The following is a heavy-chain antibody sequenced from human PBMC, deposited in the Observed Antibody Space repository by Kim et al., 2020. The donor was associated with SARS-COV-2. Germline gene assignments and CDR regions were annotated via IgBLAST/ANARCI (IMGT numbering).Heavy chain of an antibody. D-gene: IGHD5-18*01. Sequence: GGSLRLSCAASGFTFNSYAMKWVRQAPGKGLEWVSSISASDGGTVYADSVKGRFTISRDNSKNKLYLQMNSLRAEDTALYYCARRGHSYGHIEYWGQGTLVTVSS. CDR1: GFTFNSYA. CDR2: ISASDGGT. V-gene: IGHV3-23*01. J-gene: IGHJ4*02. CDR3: ARRGHSYGHIEY.